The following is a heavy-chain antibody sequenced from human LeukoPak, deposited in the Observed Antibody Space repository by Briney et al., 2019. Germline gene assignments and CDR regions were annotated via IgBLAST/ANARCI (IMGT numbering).Heavy chain of an antibody. J-gene: IGHJ6*03. Sequence: ASVKVSCKASGGTFSSYAISWVRQAPGQGLEWMGGIIPIFGTANYAQKFQGRVTITADESTSTAYMELSSLRSEDTAVYYCARGSFGYDYPGHYYYYMDVWGKGTTVTVSS. CDR1: GGTFSSYA. CDR2: IIPIFGTA. V-gene: IGHV1-69*13. D-gene: IGHD5-12*01. CDR3: ARGSFGYDYPGHYYYYMDV.